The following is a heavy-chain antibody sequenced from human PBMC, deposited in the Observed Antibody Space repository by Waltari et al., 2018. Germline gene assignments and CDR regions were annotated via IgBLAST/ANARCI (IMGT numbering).Heavy chain of an antibody. Sequence: QVQLVETGGGVVQPGRSLRLSCVASGFTFRSCGMHWVRQAPGKGLEWWAVIWADGMKKYYADSVKGRFTISRDYSKNTLYLQMNSLRAGDTAVYYCAKDRRYISSWSTVFDIWGQGTMVTVSS. CDR3: AKDRRYISSWSTVFDI. V-gene: IGHV3-33*06. CDR1: GFTFRSCG. J-gene: IGHJ3*02. CDR2: IWADGMKK. D-gene: IGHD6-13*01.